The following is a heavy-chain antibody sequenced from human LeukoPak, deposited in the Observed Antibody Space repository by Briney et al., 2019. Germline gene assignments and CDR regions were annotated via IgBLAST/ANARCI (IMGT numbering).Heavy chain of an antibody. D-gene: IGHD1-7*01. J-gene: IGHJ6*03. Sequence: GGSLRLSCAASGFTFSSYAMSWVRQAPGKGLEWVSAISGSGGSTYYADSVKGRFTISRDNSKNTLYLQMNSLRAEDTAVYYCAKEESNWNYPMYYYYYMDVWGEGTTVTVSS. CDR1: GFTFSSYA. CDR2: ISGSGGST. CDR3: AKEESNWNYPMYYYYYMDV. V-gene: IGHV3-23*01.